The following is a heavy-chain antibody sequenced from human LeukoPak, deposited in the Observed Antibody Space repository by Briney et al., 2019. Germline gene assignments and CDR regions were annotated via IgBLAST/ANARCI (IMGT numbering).Heavy chain of an antibody. D-gene: IGHD6-13*01. CDR1: GGSISTTGYY. CDR3: ARLGSSWYLYYFDY. Sequence: SETLSLTCTVSGGSISTTGYYWAWIRQPPGKGLEWIASIYYSGSTYYNSSLKSRVTISVDTSRNQFSLKLSSVTAADTAVYYCARLGSSWYLYYFDYWGQGTLVTVSS. CDR2: IYYSGST. J-gene: IGHJ4*02. V-gene: IGHV4-39*01.